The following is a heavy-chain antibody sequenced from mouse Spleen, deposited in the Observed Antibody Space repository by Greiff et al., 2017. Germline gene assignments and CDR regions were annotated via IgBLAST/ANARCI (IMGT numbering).Heavy chain of an antibody. J-gene: IGHJ2*01. D-gene: IGHD1-1*02. CDR2: IYPRSGNT. V-gene: IGHV1-81*01. CDR1: GYTFTSYG. CDR3: ARSGYDGSYGYFDY. Sequence: VQLQQSGAELARPGASVKLSCKASGYTFTSYGISWVKQRTGQGLEWIGEIYPRSGNTYYNEKFKGKATLTADKSSSTAYMELRSLTSEDSAVYFCARSGYDGSYGYFDYWGQGTTLTVSS.